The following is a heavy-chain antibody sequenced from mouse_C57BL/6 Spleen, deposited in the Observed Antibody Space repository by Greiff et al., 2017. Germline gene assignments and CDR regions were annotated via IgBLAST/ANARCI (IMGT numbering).Heavy chain of an antibody. Sequence: EVKLEESGGGLVQPGGSMKLSCVASGFTFSNYWMNWVRQSPEKGLEWVAQIRLKSDNYATHYAESVKGRFTISRDDSKSSVYLQMNNLRAEDTGIYYCTAPNYYGSSYGYFDYWGKGTTLTVSS. CDR1: GFTFSNYW. D-gene: IGHD1-1*01. J-gene: IGHJ2*01. V-gene: IGHV6-3*01. CDR3: TAPNYYGSSYGYFDY. CDR2: IRLKSDNYAT.